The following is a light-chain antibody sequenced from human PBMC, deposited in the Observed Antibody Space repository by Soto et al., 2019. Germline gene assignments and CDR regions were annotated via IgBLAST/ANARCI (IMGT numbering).Light chain of an antibody. CDR1: QSLLHNGGETF. Sequence: DVVLTQTPLSLSVTPGQPASISCKSSQSLLHNGGETFLFWYLQKPGQSPQLLIYDVSNRFSGVPERFGGGGSATDFTLEISRVEAEDVGIYYCMQSTQLPPTFGQGTRLGIK. J-gene: IGKJ5*01. V-gene: IGKV2D-29*02. CDR2: DVS. CDR3: MQSTQLPPT.